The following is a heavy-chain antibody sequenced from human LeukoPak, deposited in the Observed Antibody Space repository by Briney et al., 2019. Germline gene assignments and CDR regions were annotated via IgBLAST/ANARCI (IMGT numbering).Heavy chain of an antibody. CDR3: ARGELGDYGNNYFDY. V-gene: IGHV1-69*05. D-gene: IGHD4/OR15-4a*01. CDR2: TIPVFGTA. Sequence: SVKVSCKASGGTFSSYAISWVRPAPGQGLEWMGRTIPVFGTAKYAKKLQGRVTITTDESTSKAYMELSSLRSEDTAVYYCARGELGDYGNNYFDYWGEGALVTVSS. CDR1: GGTFSSYA. J-gene: IGHJ4*02.